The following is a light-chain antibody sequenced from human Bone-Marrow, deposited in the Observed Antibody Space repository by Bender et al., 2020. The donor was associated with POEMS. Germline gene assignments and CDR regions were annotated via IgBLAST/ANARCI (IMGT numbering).Light chain of an antibody. V-gene: IGLV1-51*01. CDR3: GTWDSSLSAWV. J-gene: IGLJ3*02. Sequence: QSVLTQPPSVSAAPGQKVTISCSGSSSNIGNNFVSWYQHLPGPAPKLLIYDNNKRPSGIADRFSGSKSGTSATLGITGLQTGDEADYYCGTWDSSLSAWVFGGGTKLTVL. CDR1: SSNIGNNF. CDR2: DNN.